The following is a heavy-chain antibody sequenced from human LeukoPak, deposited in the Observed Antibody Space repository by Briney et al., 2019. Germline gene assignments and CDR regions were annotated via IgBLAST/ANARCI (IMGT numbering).Heavy chain of an antibody. Sequence: SVKVSCKASGGTFSSYAISWVRQAPGQGLEWMGGIIPIFGTANYAQKFQGRVTITTDESTSTAYMELSSLRSEDTAVYYCASGYSYGYHFDYWGQGTLVTVSS. J-gene: IGHJ4*02. D-gene: IGHD5-18*01. CDR2: IIPIFGTA. CDR1: GGTFSSYA. V-gene: IGHV1-69*05. CDR3: ASGYSYGYHFDY.